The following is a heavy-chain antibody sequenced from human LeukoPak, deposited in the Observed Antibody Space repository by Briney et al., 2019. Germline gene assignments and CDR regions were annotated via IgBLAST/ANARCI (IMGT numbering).Heavy chain of an antibody. CDR2: ISWNSGNI. CDR3: AKASYGNYPNWFDP. CDR1: GFTFDDYA. D-gene: IGHD4-17*01. V-gene: IGHV3-9*01. J-gene: IGHJ5*02. Sequence: GGSLRLSCAASGFTFDDYAMHWVRQAPGKGLEWVSGISWNSGNIGYADSVKGRFTISRDNAKNSLYLQMNSLRAEDTALYYCAKASYGNYPNWFDPWGQGTLVTVSS.